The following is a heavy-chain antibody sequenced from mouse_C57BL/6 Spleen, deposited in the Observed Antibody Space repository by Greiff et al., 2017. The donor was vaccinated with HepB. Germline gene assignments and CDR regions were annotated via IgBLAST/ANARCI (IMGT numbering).Heavy chain of an antibody. D-gene: IGHD3-3*01. CDR1: GYTFTSYW. Sequence: QVQLQQPGAELVMPGASVKLSCKASGYTFTSYWMHWVKQRPGQGLEWIGEIDPSDSYTNYNQKFKGKSTLTVDKSSSTAYMQLSSLTSEDSAVYYCARGEGQETLFAYRGQGTLVTVSS. CDR2: IDPSDSYT. J-gene: IGHJ3*01. V-gene: IGHV1-69*01. CDR3: ARGEGQETLFAY.